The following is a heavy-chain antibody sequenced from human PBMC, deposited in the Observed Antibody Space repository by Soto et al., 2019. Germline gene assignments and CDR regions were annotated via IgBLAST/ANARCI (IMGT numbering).Heavy chain of an antibody. CDR2: IKSKTDGGTT. CDR3: TTDRSRYDFWSGPDDAFDI. CDR1: GFTFSNAW. Sequence: PGGSLILSCAASGFTFSNAWMSWVRQAPGKGLEWVGRIKSKTDGGTTDYAAPVKGRFTISRDDSKNTLYLQMNSLKTEDTAVYYCTTDRSRYDFWSGPDDAFDIWGQGTMVTVSS. D-gene: IGHD3-3*01. V-gene: IGHV3-15*01. J-gene: IGHJ3*02.